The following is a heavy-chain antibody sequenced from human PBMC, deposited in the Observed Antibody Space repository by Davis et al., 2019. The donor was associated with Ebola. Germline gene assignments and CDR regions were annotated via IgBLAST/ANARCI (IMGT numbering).Heavy chain of an antibody. CDR1: GGTFGSYA. CDR2: IIPILGIA. V-gene: IGHV1-69*04. J-gene: IGHJ5*02. D-gene: IGHD1-1*01. Sequence: AASVKVSCKASGGTFGSYAISWVRQAPGQGLEWMGRIIPILGIANYAQKFQGRVTITADESTSTAYMELSSLRSEDTAVYYCARDKGPERLFDPWGQGTLVTVSS. CDR3: ARDKGPERLFDP.